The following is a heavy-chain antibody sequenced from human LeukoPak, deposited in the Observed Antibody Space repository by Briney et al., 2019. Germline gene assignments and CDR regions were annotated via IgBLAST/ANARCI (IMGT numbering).Heavy chain of an antibody. D-gene: IGHD4-23*01. V-gene: IGHV2-5*01. Sequence: KSGPTLVNPTQTLTLTCTFSGFSLSTIGVGVGWIRQPPGKALEWLALIYWNDDKRYSPSLKSRLTITKDTSKNQVVLTMTNMDPVDTATYYCAHRQALDYGGNPQFDYWGQGTLVTVSS. CDR2: IYWNDDK. CDR1: GFSLSTIGVG. J-gene: IGHJ4*02. CDR3: AHRQALDYGGNPQFDY.